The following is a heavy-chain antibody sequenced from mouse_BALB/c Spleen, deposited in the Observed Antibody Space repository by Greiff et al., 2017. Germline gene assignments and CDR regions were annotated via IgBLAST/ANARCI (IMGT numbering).Heavy chain of an antibody. V-gene: IGHV1-67*01. CDR2: ISTYYGNT. Sequence: QVQLQQSGPELVRPGVSVKISCKGSGYTFTDYAMHWVKQSHAESLEWIGVISTYYGNTNYNQKFKGKATMTVDKSSSTAYMELARLTSEDSAIYYCARSGSMTTDSYYAMDYWGQGTSVTVSS. CDR1: GYTFTDYA. CDR3: ARSGSMTTDSYYAMDY. D-gene: IGHD2-3*01. J-gene: IGHJ4*01.